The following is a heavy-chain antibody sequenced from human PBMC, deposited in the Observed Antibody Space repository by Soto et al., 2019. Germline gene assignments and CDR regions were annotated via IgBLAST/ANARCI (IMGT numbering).Heavy chain of an antibody. CDR3: ARSGDGDLFFDY. Sequence: EVQLVESGGGLVQPGGSLRLSCAASGFTVSSNYMSWVRQAPGKGLEWVSVIYSGGSTYYADSVKGRFTIPRDNSKNTLYLQMNSLRAEDTAVYYCARSGDGDLFFDYWGQGTLVTVSS. CDR1: GFTVSSNY. V-gene: IGHV3-66*01. D-gene: IGHD4-17*01. J-gene: IGHJ4*02. CDR2: IYSGGST.